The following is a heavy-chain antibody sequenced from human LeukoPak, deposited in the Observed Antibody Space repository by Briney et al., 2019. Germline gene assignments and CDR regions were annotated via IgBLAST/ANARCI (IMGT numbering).Heavy chain of an antibody. CDR1: GFTFSSYG. D-gene: IGHD3-22*01. CDR2: ISGSSGTI. J-gene: IGHJ3*02. V-gene: IGHV3-48*01. Sequence: PGGSLRLSCAASGFTFSSYGMSWVRQAPGKGLEWVSYISGSSGTIYYADSVKGRFTISRDNAKNSLYLQMNSLRAEDTAVYYCARDHYYDSIGYSYLVDAFDIWGKGTMVTVSS. CDR3: ARDHYYDSIGYSYLVDAFDI.